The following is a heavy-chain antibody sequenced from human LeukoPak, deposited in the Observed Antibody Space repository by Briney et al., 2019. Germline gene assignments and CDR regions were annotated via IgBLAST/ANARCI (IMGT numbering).Heavy chain of an antibody. V-gene: IGHV4-59*01. D-gene: IGHD5-24*01. Sequence: SETLSLTCTVSGGSISSYYWSWIRQPPGKGLEWIGYIYYSGSTNYNPSLKSRVTISVDTSKNQFSLKLSSVTAADTAVYYCATQVEMATIFALDIWGQGTMVTVSS. J-gene: IGHJ3*02. CDR1: GGSISSYY. CDR2: IYYSGST. CDR3: ATQVEMATIFALDI.